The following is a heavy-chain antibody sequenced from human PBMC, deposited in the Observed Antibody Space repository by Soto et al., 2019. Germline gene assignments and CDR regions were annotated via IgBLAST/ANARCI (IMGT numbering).Heavy chain of an antibody. J-gene: IGHJ6*03. Sequence: GGSLRLSCAASGFTFINSWMSWVLQAPGKGLEWVGCIKSKTDGGTTDYAAPVKGRFTISRDDSKNTLYLQMSSLKTEDTAVYYCTTLGYCSGGSCYGLDIYYYYYMDVWGKGTTVTVSS. CDR2: IKSKTDGGTT. CDR1: GFTFINSW. V-gene: IGHV3-15*01. D-gene: IGHD2-15*01. CDR3: TTLGYCSGGSCYGLDIYYYYYMDV.